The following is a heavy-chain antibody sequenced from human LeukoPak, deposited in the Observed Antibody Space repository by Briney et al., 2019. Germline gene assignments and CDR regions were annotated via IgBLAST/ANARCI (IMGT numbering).Heavy chain of an antibody. CDR3: ARSRFGELLFDF. CDR2: IYYSGST. J-gene: IGHJ4*02. V-gene: IGHV4-59*01. CDR1: GGSISSYY. Sequence: PSETLSLTCTVSGGSISSYYWSWIRQPPGKGLEWIGYIYYSGSTNYNPSLKSRVTISVDTSKNQFSLKLSSVTAADTAVYYCARSRFGELLFDFWGQGTLVTVSS. D-gene: IGHD3-10*01.